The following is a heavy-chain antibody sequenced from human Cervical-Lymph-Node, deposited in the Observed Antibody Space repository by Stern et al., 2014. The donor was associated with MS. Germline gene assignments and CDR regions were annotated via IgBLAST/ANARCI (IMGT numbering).Heavy chain of an antibody. V-gene: IGHV2-70*04. CDR1: GFSLSTNGMR. CDR3: AVDVSGYSYGYDY. Sequence: QITLKEAGPALVRPTQTLTLTCTFSGFSLSTNGMRVSWIRQPPGKALDWLALLDWDDDKFYSTSLKTRLTVSKDTSKNQVVLTMTNMDPVDTATYYCAVDVSGYSYGYDYWGQGTLVTVSS. D-gene: IGHD5-18*01. J-gene: IGHJ4*02. CDR2: LDWDDDK.